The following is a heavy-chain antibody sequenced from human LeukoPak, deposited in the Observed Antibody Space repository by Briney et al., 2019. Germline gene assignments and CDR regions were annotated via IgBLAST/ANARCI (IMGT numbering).Heavy chain of an antibody. D-gene: IGHD2-8*01. CDR2: IKQDGGEN. V-gene: IGHV3-7*03. CDR3: ARRRGMGSLDY. J-gene: IGHJ4*02. Sequence: GGSLRLSCAASRFTIGSYWMSWVRQAPGKGLEWVANIKQDGGENYYVDSVKGRFTISRDNAKSSLYLQMNSLRADDTAVYYCARRRGMGSLDYWGQGTLVTVSS. CDR1: RFTIGSYW.